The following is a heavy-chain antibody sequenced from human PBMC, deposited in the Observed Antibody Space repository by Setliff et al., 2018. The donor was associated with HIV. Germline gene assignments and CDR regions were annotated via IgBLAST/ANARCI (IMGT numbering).Heavy chain of an antibody. Sequence: GESLKISCKGSGYSFPTYWIAWVRQMPGKGLEWMGVIYPDESDSRYSPSFQGQVTISADKSISTAYLQWSSLKASDTAMYYCATLGIAAAGTIFDYWGQGTLVTVSS. CDR1: GYSFPTYW. D-gene: IGHD6-13*01. J-gene: IGHJ4*02. V-gene: IGHV5-51*01. CDR2: IYPDESDS. CDR3: ATLGIAAAGTIFDY.